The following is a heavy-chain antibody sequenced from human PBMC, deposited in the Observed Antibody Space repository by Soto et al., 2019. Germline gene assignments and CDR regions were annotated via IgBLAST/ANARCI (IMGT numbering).Heavy chain of an antibody. Sequence: QVQLVESGGGVVQPGRSLRLSCAASGFPFSSYGVHWVRQAPGKGLEWVALISYDGSNKFYADSVKGRFTISRDNSKNTLYLQMSSLRAEVTAVYYCAGGQYYFDYCGQGTVVSVSS. CDR2: ISYDGSNK. CDR1: GFPFSSYG. V-gene: IGHV3-30*03. CDR3: AGGQYYFDY. D-gene: IGHD2-15*01. J-gene: IGHJ4*02.